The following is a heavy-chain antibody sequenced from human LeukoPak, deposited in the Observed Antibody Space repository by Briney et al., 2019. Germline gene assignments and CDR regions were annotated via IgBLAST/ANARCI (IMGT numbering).Heavy chain of an antibody. V-gene: IGHV4-4*09. D-gene: IGHD6-6*01. CDR2: IYTSGGT. CDR1: GDSISSYY. Sequence: SETLSLTCTVSGDSISSYYWSWIRQPPGKGLEWIGYIYTSGGTNYIPSLKGRVTISIDTSKKQFSLKLSSVTAADSAVYYCARLTRLSTSPDRYYLDYWGQGTLVTVSS. CDR3: ARLTRLSTSPDRYYLDY. J-gene: IGHJ4*02.